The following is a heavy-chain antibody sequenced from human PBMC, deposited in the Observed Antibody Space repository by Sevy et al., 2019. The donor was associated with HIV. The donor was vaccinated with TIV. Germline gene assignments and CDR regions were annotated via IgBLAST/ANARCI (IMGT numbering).Heavy chain of an antibody. CDR1: GFTFSSYA. CDR2: ISGSGGST. D-gene: IGHD1-20*01. J-gene: IGHJ6*03. CDR3: AKDGYKPSVGGVNYYYYYMDV. V-gene: IGHV3-23*01. Sequence: GGSLRLSCAASGFTFSSYAMSWVRQAPGKGLEWVSAISGSGGSTYYADSVKGRLTISRDNSKNTLYLQTNSLRAEDTAVYYCAKDGYKPSVGGVNYYYYYMDVWGKGTTVTVSS.